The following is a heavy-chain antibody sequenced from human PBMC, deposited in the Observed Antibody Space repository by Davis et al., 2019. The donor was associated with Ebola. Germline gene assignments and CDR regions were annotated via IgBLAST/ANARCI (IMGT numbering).Heavy chain of an antibody. CDR3: TTDLDIVVVVAATPESIQTVDY. V-gene: IGHV3-15*01. J-gene: IGHJ4*02. CDR2: IKSKTDGGTT. CDR1: GFTFSNAW. D-gene: IGHD2-15*01. Sequence: PGGSLRLSCAASGFTFSNAWMSWVRQAPGKGLEWVGRIKSKTDGGTTDYAAPVKGRFTISRDDSKNTLYLQMNSLKTEDTAVYYCTTDLDIVVVVAATPESIQTVDYWGQGTLVTVSS.